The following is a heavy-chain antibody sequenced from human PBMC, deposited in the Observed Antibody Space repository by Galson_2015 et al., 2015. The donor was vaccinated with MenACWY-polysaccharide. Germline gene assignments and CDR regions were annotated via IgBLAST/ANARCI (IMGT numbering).Heavy chain of an antibody. CDR3: ARVIARKYTFTDS. V-gene: IGHV4-59*01. Sequence: RVTISVDTSKNHFSLKLSSVTAADTAVYYCARVIARKYTFTDSWGQGTLVTVSS. D-gene: IGHD2-21*01. J-gene: IGHJ4*02.